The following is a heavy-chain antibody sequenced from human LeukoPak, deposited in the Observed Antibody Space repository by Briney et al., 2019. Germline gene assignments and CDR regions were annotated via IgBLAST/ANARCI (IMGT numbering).Heavy chain of an antibody. CDR2: ISGSGGNT. CDR1: VFIFSNFA. CDR3: AKEDYCSGGSCYWLAFDF. Sequence: QPGGSLRLSCAPSVFIFSNFAMSWVRQAPGKGPECVSTISGSGGNTYYTDSVKGRFTISRDNSKNTLYLQMNSLRAEDTAVYYCAKEDYCSGGSCYWLAFDFWGQGTMVTVSS. J-gene: IGHJ3*01. V-gene: IGHV3-23*01. D-gene: IGHD2-15*01.